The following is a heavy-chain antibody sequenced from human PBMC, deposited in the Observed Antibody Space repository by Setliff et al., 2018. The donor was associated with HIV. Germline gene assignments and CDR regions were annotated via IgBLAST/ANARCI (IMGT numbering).Heavy chain of an antibody. CDR2: ISSSSTYI. J-gene: IGHJ3*02. CDR3: AREVGDSSSSLDAFDI. Sequence: GGSLRLSCAASGFTFEMHSMNWVRQAPGKGLEWVSSISSSSTYIYHAESVKGRFATSRDNAKNSLSLQMNSLRVDDTAVYYCAREVGDSSSSLDAFDIWGQGTMVTVSS. D-gene: IGHD6-6*01. V-gene: IGHV3-21*01. CDR1: GFTFEMHS.